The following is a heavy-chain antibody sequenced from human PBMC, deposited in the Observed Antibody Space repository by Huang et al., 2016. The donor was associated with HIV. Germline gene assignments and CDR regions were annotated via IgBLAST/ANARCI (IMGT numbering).Heavy chain of an antibody. D-gene: IGHD3-3*01. CDR2: INDSAAT. V-gene: IGHV4-34*01. CDR1: GASFTGNY. CDR3: ARQWVLLDYLMGMDV. J-gene: IGHJ6*02. Sequence: QVHLQQWGAGLLKPSETLTLTCAVSGASFTGNYWTWIRTTPGKGLEWIGEINDSAATIYNPSLESRVTISIDRSKKQFSLRLSSMTAADTAVYYCARQWVLLDYLMGMDVWGQGTTVIVSS.